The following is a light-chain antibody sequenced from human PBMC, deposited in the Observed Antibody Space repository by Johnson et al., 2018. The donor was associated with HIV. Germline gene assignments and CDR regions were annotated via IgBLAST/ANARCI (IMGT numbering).Light chain of an antibody. Sequence: QSVLTQPPSVSAAPGQKVTISCSGSSSNIGNNYVSWYQQFPGTAPKLLIYENNKRPSGIPARFSGSKSGTSATLGITGLQAGDEADYYCGTWDSSLNGYVFATGTKVTVL. CDR1: SSNIGNNY. CDR2: ENN. V-gene: IGLV1-51*02. CDR3: GTWDSSLNGYV. J-gene: IGLJ1*01.